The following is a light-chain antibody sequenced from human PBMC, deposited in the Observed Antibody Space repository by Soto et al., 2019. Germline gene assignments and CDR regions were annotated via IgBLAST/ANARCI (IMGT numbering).Light chain of an antibody. CDR3: QQYGSSPLT. V-gene: IGKV3-20*01. CDR1: QTVSSSY. J-gene: IGKJ4*01. CDR2: GAS. Sequence: EIVLTQSPGTLSLSPGERGTLSCRASQTVSSSYVAWYQQKPGQAPRLLIYGASDRATGTPDRFSGSGFGTQFTLTISRLEPEDFAVYYCQQYGSSPLTFGGGTKVDIK.